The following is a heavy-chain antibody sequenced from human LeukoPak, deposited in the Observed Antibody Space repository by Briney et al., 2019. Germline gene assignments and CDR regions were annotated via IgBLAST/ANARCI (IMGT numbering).Heavy chain of an antibody. Sequence: GASVKVSCKVSGYTLTELSMHWVRQAPGKGLEWMGGFDPEDGETIYAQKFQGRVTMTEDTSTDTAYMELSSLRSEDTAVYYCATAMVRGVTTLSFDYWGQGTLVTVSS. V-gene: IGHV1-24*01. CDR3: ATAMVRGVTTLSFDY. CDR2: FDPEDGET. D-gene: IGHD3-10*01. CDR1: GYTLTELS. J-gene: IGHJ4*02.